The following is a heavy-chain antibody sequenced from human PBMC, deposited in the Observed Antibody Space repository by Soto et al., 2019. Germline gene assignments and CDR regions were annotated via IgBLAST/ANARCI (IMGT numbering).Heavy chain of an antibody. J-gene: IGHJ3*02. D-gene: IGHD3-22*01. CDR3: ARAKLITVNDAFDI. V-gene: IGHV1-8*01. CDR2: MNPNTGDT. Sequence: QVQLVQSGAEVKKPGASVKVPCKASGYTFTSYDINWVRQATGQGLEWMGWMNPNTGDTGYAQKFQGRVTMTRNTSISTAYMELSSLRPEDTAVYYYARAKLITVNDAFDIWGQGTMVTVSS. CDR1: GYTFTSYD.